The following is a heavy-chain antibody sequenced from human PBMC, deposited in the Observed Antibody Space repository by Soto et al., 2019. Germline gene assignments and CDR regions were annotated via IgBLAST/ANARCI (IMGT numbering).Heavy chain of an antibody. J-gene: IGHJ6*02. V-gene: IGHV3-48*02. D-gene: IGHD3-3*01. CDR3: ARDGFLEWLLRYYYGMDV. CDR1: GFTFSSYS. Sequence: EVQLVVSGGGLVQPGGSLRLSCAASGFTFSSYSKNWVRQAPGKGLEWVSYISSSSSTIYYADSVKGRFTISRDNAKNSLYLQMNSLTDEDTAVYYCARDGFLEWLLRYYYGMDVWGQGTTVTVSS. CDR2: ISSSSSTI.